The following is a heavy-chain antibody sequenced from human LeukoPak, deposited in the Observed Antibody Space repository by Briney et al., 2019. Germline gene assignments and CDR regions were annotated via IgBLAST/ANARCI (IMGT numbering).Heavy chain of an antibody. D-gene: IGHD6-13*01. CDR2: IYTSGST. Sequence: SETLSLTCTVSGGSISSYYWSWIRQPAGKGLEWIGRIYTSGSTNYNPSLKSRVTMSVDTSKNQFSLKLSSVTAADTAVYYCARDMSGIAAAGTDTLFDYWGQGTLVTVSS. J-gene: IGHJ4*02. CDR3: ARDMSGIAAAGTDTLFDY. CDR1: GGSISSYY. V-gene: IGHV4-4*07.